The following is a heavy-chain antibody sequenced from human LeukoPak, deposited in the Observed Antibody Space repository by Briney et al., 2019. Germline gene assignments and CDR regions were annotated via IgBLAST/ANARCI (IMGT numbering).Heavy chain of an antibody. CDR3: ARSNHPRYYFDY. Sequence: SQTLSLTCAVSGGSISSGGYSWSWIWQPPGKGLEWIGYIYHSGSTYYNPSLKSRVTISVDRSKNQFSLKLSSVTAADTAVYYCARSNHPRYYFDYWGQGTLVTVSS. CDR1: GGSISSGGYS. V-gene: IGHV4-30-2*01. CDR2: IYHSGST. D-gene: IGHD1-14*01. J-gene: IGHJ4*02.